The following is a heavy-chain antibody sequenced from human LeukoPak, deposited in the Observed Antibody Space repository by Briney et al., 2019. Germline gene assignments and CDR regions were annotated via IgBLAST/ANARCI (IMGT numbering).Heavy chain of an antibody. Sequence: PGGSLRLSCAASGFTFSSYSMNWVRQAPGKGLEWVSRINSDGSSTSYADSVKGRFTISRDNAKNSLYLQMNSLRAEDTAVYYCARAGEIFWSGPTYYYYYYMDVWGKGTTVTVSS. V-gene: IGHV3-74*01. J-gene: IGHJ6*03. CDR2: INSDGSST. D-gene: IGHD3-3*01. CDR1: GFTFSSYS. CDR3: ARAGEIFWSGPTYYYYYYMDV.